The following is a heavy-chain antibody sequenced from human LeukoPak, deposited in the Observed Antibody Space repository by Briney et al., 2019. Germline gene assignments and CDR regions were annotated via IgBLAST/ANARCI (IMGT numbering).Heavy chain of an antibody. Sequence: GGTLRLSCAASGFTFSSYAMGWVRQAPGKGLEWVSAISGSGGSTYYADSVKGRFTISRDNSKNTLYLQMNSLRAEDTAVYYCAKGGDRSGYQYYFDYWGQGTLVTVSS. CDR3: AKGGDRSGYQYYFDY. V-gene: IGHV3-23*01. CDR2: ISGSGGST. D-gene: IGHD3-22*01. CDR1: GFTFSSYA. J-gene: IGHJ4*02.